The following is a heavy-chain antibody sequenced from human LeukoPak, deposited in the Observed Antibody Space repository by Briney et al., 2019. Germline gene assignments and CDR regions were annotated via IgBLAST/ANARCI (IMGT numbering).Heavy chain of an antibody. J-gene: IGHJ5*02. CDR2: IIPILGIA. Sequence: ASVKVSCKASGGTFSSYAISWVRQAPGQGLEWMGRIIPILGIANYAQKFQGRVTITADKSTSTAYMELSSLRSEGTAAYYCARGKKQWGWFDPWGQGTLVTVSS. V-gene: IGHV1-69*04. CDR1: GGTFSSYA. CDR3: ARGKKQWGWFDP. D-gene: IGHD6-19*01.